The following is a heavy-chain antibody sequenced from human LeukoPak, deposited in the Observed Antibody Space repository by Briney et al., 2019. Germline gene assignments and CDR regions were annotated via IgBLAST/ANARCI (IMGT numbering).Heavy chain of an antibody. Sequence: PGGSLRLSCAASGFTFSSYAMSWVRQAPGKGLEWVSSISGSAGSTYYADTVKGRFTISRDKSKNTLYLQMNTLRADDTAVYYCARDGFGTGSNWGQGTLVTVSS. V-gene: IGHV3-23*01. CDR1: GFTFSSYA. D-gene: IGHD3-16*01. J-gene: IGHJ4*02. CDR2: ISGSAGST. CDR3: ARDGFGTGSN.